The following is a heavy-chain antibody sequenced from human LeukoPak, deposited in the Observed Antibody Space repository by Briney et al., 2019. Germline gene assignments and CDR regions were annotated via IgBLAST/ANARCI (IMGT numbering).Heavy chain of an antibody. CDR2: ISSSSSYI. Sequence: GGSLRLSCAASGFTFSSYSMNWVRQAPGKGLEWVSSISSSSSYIYYADSVKGRFTISRDNAKNSLYLQMNSLRAEDTAVYYCARDLDPGYFDWLLPPGYWGQGTLVTVSS. CDR1: GFTFSSYS. CDR3: ARDLDPGYFDWLLPPGY. V-gene: IGHV3-21*01. D-gene: IGHD3-9*01. J-gene: IGHJ4*02.